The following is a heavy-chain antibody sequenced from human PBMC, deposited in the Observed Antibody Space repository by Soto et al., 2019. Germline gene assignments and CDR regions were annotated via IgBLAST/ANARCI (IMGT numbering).Heavy chain of an antibody. J-gene: IGHJ6*02. CDR1: GGTFNNFA. CDR3: ATATISPVSATLYHYGMDV. Sequence: QVQLVQSGAEVKKPGSSVKVSCQASGGTFNNFAFTWVRQAPGQGLEWLGGIMPVFHTTNIAQTFQDRITVTADDFTTTVYMAMTSLRYDDTAVYYCATATISPVSATLYHYGMDVWGQGTTVTVS. D-gene: IGHD6-25*01. CDR2: IMPVFHTT. V-gene: IGHV1-69*01.